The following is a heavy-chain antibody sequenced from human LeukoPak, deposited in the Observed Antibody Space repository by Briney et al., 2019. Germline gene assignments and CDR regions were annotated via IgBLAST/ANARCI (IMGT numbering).Heavy chain of an antibody. J-gene: IGHJ4*02. CDR2: ISGSGGST. CDR1: GFTFTNYA. Sequence: GGSLRLSCAASGFTFTNYAMSWVRQAPGKGLEWVSGISGSGGSTYYADSVKGRFTISRDDSRNTLYLQMDSLRAEDTAVYYCAKDQDYYDSGGIDYWGQGTLVTVSS. D-gene: IGHD3-10*01. CDR3: AKDQDYYDSGGIDY. V-gene: IGHV3-23*01.